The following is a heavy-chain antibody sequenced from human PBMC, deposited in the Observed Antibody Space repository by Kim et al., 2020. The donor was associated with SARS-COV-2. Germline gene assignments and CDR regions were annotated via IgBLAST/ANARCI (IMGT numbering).Heavy chain of an antibody. J-gene: IGHJ4*02. CDR1: GGSISSSSYY. Sequence: SETLSLTCTVSGGSISSSSYYWGWIRQPPGKGLEWIGSIYYSGSTYYNPSLKSRVTISVDTSKNQFSLKLSSVTAADTAVYYCARARWELLHYYIDYWGQGTLVTVSS. V-gene: IGHV4-39*07. CDR3: ARARWELLHYYIDY. D-gene: IGHD1-26*01. CDR2: IYYSGST.